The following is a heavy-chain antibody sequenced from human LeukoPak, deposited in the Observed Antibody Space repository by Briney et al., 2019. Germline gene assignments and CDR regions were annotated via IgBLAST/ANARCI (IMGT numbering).Heavy chain of an antibody. Sequence: PSETLSLTCGVFGGSISGTNWWSWVRQPPGKGLEWIGEVRLSGTSNYNPSLKSRVSMSIDKSKNQLSLKLTSVTAADTAMYYCARESGAFSPFGFWGQGTLVTVSS. CDR1: GGSISGTNW. CDR2: VRLSGTS. D-gene: IGHD1-26*01. V-gene: IGHV4-4*02. CDR3: ARESGAFSPFGF. J-gene: IGHJ4*02.